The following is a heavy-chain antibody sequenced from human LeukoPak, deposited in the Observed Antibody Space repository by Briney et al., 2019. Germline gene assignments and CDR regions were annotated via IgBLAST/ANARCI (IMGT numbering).Heavy chain of an antibody. CDR2: IRSKAYGGTT. V-gene: IGHV3-49*03. D-gene: IGHD3-16*01. J-gene: IGHJ4*02. CDR1: GFTFGDYT. CDR3: IRWGANSPFDY. Sequence: GESLKISCTASGFTFGDYTVTWFRQAPGKGLEWVGFIRSKAYGGTTEHAASVKGRFTISRDDSKSIAYLQMNSLKSDDTALYYCIRWGANSPFDYWGQGTLVTVSS.